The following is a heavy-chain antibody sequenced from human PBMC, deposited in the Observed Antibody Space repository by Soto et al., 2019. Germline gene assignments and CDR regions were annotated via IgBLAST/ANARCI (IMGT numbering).Heavy chain of an antibody. J-gene: IGHJ6*02. CDR3: VKDRVPGAYGHYYGMDV. Sequence: GGSLRLSCRVSGFTFNNSGMHWVRQAPGKGLEWMAVISYDGSDKYYADFVKGRVIVSRDNSKNTLNLEMNSLRAEDTATYYCVKDRVPGAYGHYYGMDVWGQGTTVTVSS. D-gene: IGHD5-12*01. CDR1: GFTFNNSG. V-gene: IGHV3-30*18. CDR2: ISYDGSDK.